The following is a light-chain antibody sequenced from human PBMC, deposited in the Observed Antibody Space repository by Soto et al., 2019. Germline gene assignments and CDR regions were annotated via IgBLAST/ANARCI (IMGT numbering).Light chain of an antibody. CDR1: SSDVGGYNY. J-gene: IGLJ1*01. V-gene: IGLV2-8*01. CDR3: SSYAGSNTYV. CDR2: DVS. Sequence: QSALTQPPSASGSPGQSVTISCTGTSSDVGGYNYVSWYQQHPGKAPKLMIYDVSKRPSGVPDRFSGSKSGNTASLTVSRLQAEDEADYYCSSYAGSNTYVFGTGTKLTVL.